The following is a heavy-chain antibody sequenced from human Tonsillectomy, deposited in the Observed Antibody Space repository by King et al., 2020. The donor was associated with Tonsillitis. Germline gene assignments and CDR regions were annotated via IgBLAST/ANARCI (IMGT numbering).Heavy chain of an antibody. Sequence: QLVQSGAEVKKPGASVKVSCKASGYTFSSYGISWGRQAPGQGLEGMGLISAYNDNTNYAQKLLGQVTMTTDTSTSTAYMELRSLRYDDTAVYYCARGGKRGSSYYMDVWGKGTTVTVSS. J-gene: IGHJ6*03. D-gene: IGHD4-23*01. CDR1: GYTFSSYG. CDR2: ISAYNDNT. CDR3: ARGGKRGSSYYMDV. V-gene: IGHV1-18*01.